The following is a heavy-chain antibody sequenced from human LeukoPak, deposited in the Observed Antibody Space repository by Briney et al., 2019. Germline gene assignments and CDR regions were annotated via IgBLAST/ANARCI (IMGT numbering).Heavy chain of an antibody. D-gene: IGHD2-8*01. V-gene: IGHV3-7*04. CDR3: AKDLAPALRVCDY. J-gene: IGHJ4*02. CDR2: IKQDGSEK. Sequence: GGSLRLSCAASGFTFSSYWMSWVRQAPGKGLEWVANIKQDGSEKYYVDSVKGRFTISRDNAKNSLYLQMNSLRAEDTAVYYRAKDLAPALRVCDYWGQGTLVTVSS. CDR1: GFTFSSYW.